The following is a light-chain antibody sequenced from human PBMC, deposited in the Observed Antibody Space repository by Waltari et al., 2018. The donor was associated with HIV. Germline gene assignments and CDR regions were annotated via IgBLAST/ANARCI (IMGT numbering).Light chain of an antibody. CDR1: NFGSKG. CDR2: DDR. Sequence: SYVLTQPPSVSVAPGQTARLTCGGHNFGSKGVHWYQQKPGQAPVLIVYDDRDRPSGIPERFSGSKSGNTATLTISRVEAGDEADYYCQVWDSASDYVVFGGGTKLTVL. V-gene: IGLV3-21*02. J-gene: IGLJ2*01. CDR3: QVWDSASDYVV.